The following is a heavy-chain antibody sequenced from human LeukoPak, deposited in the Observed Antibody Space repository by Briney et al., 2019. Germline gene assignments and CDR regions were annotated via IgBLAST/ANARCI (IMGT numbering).Heavy chain of an antibody. CDR2: INGDGSST. CDR1: GFTFSSYW. CDR3: ARDIGYSSGWAFDY. Sequence: GGSLRLSCSASGFTFSSYWMDWVRQAPGKGLVWVSRINGDGSSTNYADSVKGRFTISRDNAKNTLYLQMNRLRAEDTAVYHCARDIGYSSGWAFDYWGQGTLVTVSS. D-gene: IGHD6-19*01. J-gene: IGHJ4*02. V-gene: IGHV3-74*01.